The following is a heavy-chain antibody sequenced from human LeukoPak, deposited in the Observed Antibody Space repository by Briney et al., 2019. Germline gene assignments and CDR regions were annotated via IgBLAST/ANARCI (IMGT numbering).Heavy chain of an antibody. J-gene: IGHJ5*02. V-gene: IGHV4-39*01. CDR2: IYYTGTT. Sequence: SETLSLTCTVSGGSISNSNCYWGWLRPPPGVGRGWTVSIYYTGTTYFIPSLKSRVTISVDTSKNQFSLRLNSVTAADPAVYYCAGHTFGDYAPCDPWGRGTLVTVS. D-gene: IGHD4-17*01. CDR3: AGHTFGDYAPCDP. CDR1: GGSISNSNCY.